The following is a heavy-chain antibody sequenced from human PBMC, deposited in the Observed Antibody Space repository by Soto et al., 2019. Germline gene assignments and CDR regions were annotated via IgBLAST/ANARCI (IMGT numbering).Heavy chain of an antibody. CDR1: GFTFSDYY. V-gene: IGHV3-11*01. J-gene: IGHJ6*03. Sequence: QVQLVESGGGLVKPGGSLRLSCAASGFTFSDYYMSWIRQAPGKGLEWVSYISSSGSTIYYADSVKGRFTISRDNAKNSLYLQMNSLRDEDTAVYYCARHISQQYCSGGSCYSGPYYYYYYMDVWGKGTTVTVSS. CDR2: ISSSGSTI. CDR3: ARHISQQYCSGGSCYSGPYYYYYYMDV. D-gene: IGHD2-15*01.